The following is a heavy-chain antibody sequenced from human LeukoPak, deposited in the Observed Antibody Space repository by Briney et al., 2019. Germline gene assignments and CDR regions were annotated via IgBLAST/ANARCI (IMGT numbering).Heavy chain of an antibody. Sequence: GGSLRLSCATSGFTFATSWMHWVRHAPGKGLVWVSRINHDGRSTNYAESVEGRFTISSDRTKNTLYLQMNILRAEDTAVYYCAKVRHFEGSGSSTWEWDVWGKGTTVTISS. CDR3: AKVRHFEGSGSSTWEWDV. CDR2: INHDGRST. J-gene: IGHJ6*04. CDR1: GFTFATSW. D-gene: IGHD3-10*01. V-gene: IGHV3-74*01.